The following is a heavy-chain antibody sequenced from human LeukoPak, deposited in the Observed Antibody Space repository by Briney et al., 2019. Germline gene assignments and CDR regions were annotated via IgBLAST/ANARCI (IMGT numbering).Heavy chain of an antibody. CDR2: INHSGST. CDR1: AYSISSGYY. CDR3: ARHDVIPGEIDY. Sequence: SETLSLTCTVSAYSISSGYYWSWIRQPPGKGLEWIGEINHSGSTNYNPSLKSRVTISVDTSKNQFSLKLSSVTAADTAVYYCARHDVIPGEIDYWGQGTLVTVSS. V-gene: IGHV4-38-2*02. J-gene: IGHJ4*02. D-gene: IGHD3-16*02.